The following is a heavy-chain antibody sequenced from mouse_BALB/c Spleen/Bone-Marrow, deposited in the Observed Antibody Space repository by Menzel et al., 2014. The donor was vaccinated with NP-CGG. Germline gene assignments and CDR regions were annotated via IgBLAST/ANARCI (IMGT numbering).Heavy chain of an antibody. CDR3: ARGVVYYYAMDY. CDR1: GYTFTNYW. Sequence: QVQLKESGAELVKPGASVKLSCKASGYTFTNYWMHWVKQRPGQGLEWIGEIDPSDSYSNYNQNFKGKATLTVDKSSSTVYMQLTSLTSEDSAVYYCARGVVYYYAMDYWGQGTSVTVSS. J-gene: IGHJ4*01. CDR2: IDPSDSYS. V-gene: IGHV1-69*02.